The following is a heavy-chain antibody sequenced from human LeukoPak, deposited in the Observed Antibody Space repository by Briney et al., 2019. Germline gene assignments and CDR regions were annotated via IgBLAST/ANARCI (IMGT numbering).Heavy chain of an antibody. V-gene: IGHV3-30*03. Sequence: GGSLRLSCAASGFTFSSYGMHWVRQAPGKGLEWVAVISYDGSNKYYADSVKGRFTISRDNSQNTLHLQMNSLRPEDTAVYYCAREYCSSSSCHFDYWGQGTLVTVSS. CDR2: ISYDGSNK. CDR1: GFTFSSYG. J-gene: IGHJ4*02. CDR3: AREYCSSSSCHFDY. D-gene: IGHD2-2*01.